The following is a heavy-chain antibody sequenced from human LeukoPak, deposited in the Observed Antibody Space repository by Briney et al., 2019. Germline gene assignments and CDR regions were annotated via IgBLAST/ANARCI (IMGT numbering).Heavy chain of an antibody. CDR2: ISAYNGNT. Sequence: SVKVSCKASGYTFTSYGISWVRQAPGQGLEWMGWISAYNGNTNYAQKLQGRVTMTTDTSTSTAYMELRSLRSDDTAVYYCARESYRPYYDSSGYYSSWGQGTLVTVSS. J-gene: IGHJ5*02. CDR1: GYTFTSYG. CDR3: ARESYRPYYDSSGYYSS. V-gene: IGHV1-18*01. D-gene: IGHD3-22*01.